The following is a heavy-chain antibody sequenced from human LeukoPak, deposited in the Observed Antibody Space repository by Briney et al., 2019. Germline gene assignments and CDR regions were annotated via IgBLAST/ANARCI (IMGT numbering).Heavy chain of an antibody. Sequence: ASVKVSCKASGYTFTSYAMHWVRQAPGQRPEWMGWINGGNGNTQYSQKFQGRVTITRDTSASTAYMELSSLKSEDTAVYYCASPYPGIAAAGHSFYYGMDVWGQGTTVTVSS. D-gene: IGHD6-13*01. CDR1: GYTFTSYA. J-gene: IGHJ6*02. V-gene: IGHV1-3*01. CDR3: ASPYPGIAAAGHSFYYGMDV. CDR2: INGGNGNT.